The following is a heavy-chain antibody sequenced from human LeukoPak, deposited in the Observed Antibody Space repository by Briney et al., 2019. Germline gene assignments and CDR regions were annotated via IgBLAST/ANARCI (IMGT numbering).Heavy chain of an antibody. CDR3: ARPGYCSSTSCPIVY. Sequence: SETLSLTCTVSGGSISSGSYYWSWIRQPAGKGLEWIGRIYTSGSTNYNPSLKSRVTISVDTSKNQFSLKLSSVTAADTAVYYCARPGYCSSTSCPIVYWGQGTLVTVSS. V-gene: IGHV4-61*02. CDR1: GGSISSGSYY. D-gene: IGHD2-2*01. J-gene: IGHJ4*02. CDR2: IYTSGST.